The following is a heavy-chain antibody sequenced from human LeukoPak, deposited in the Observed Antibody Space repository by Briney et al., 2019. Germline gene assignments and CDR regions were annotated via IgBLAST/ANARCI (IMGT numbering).Heavy chain of an antibody. CDR1: GYTLTELS. D-gene: IGHD2-2*01. CDR2: FDPEDGET. J-gene: IGHJ6*03. CDR3: ATAAAHDYYYYYMDV. Sequence: ASVKVSCKVSGYTLTELSMHWVRQAPGKGLEWMGGFDPEDGETIYAQKFQGRVTMTEDTSTDTAYMELSSLRSEDTAVYYCATAAAHDYYYYYMDVWGKGTTVTVSS. V-gene: IGHV1-24*01.